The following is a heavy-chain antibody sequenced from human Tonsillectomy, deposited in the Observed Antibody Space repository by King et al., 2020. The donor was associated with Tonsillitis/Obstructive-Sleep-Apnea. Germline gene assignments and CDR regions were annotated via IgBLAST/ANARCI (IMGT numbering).Heavy chain of an antibody. Sequence: QLQESGPGLVKPSETLSLTCTVSGDSISSSRYYWGWIRQPPGKGLEWIGSIYYSGSAYYNPSLKSRVTISVDTSKNQFSLKLSSVTAADTAVYYCARQYYYGASGYLDGFDIWGQGTMVTVSS. CDR2: IYYSGSA. CDR3: ARQYYYGASGYLDGFDI. V-gene: IGHV4-39*01. J-gene: IGHJ3*02. CDR1: GDSISSSRYY. D-gene: IGHD3-22*01.